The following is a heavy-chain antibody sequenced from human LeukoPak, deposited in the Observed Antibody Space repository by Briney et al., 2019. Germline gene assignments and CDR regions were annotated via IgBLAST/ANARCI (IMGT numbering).Heavy chain of an antibody. CDR2: IIPIFGTA. Sequence: ASVKVSCKASGGTFSSYAISWVRQAPGQGLEWMGGIIPIFGTANYAQKFQGRVTITADESTSTAYMELSSLRSEDTAVYYCAREMATIRGWYYYMDVWGKGTTVTISS. D-gene: IGHD5-24*01. CDR1: GGTFSSYA. CDR3: AREMATIRGWYYYMDV. V-gene: IGHV1-69*01. J-gene: IGHJ6*03.